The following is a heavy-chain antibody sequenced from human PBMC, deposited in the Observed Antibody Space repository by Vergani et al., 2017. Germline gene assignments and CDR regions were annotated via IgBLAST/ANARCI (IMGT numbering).Heavy chain of an antibody. D-gene: IGHD2-2*01. CDR3: AKDDGHCSSTSCQPGAYYYYYMDV. CDR2: IYSGGSST. CDR1: GFTFSSYA. J-gene: IGHJ6*03. Sequence: EVQLLESGGGLVQPGGSLRLSCAASGFTFSSYAMSWVRQAPGKGLEWVSVIYSGGSSTYYADSVKGRFTISRDNSKNTLYLQMNSLRAEDTAVYYCAKDDGHCSSTSCQPGAYYYYYMDVWGKGTTVTVSS. V-gene: IGHV3-23*03.